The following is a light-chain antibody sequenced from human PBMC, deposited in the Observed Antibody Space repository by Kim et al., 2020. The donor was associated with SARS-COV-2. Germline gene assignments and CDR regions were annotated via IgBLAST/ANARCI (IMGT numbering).Light chain of an antibody. J-gene: IGKJ4*01. Sequence: EIVLTQSTATLSLSPGERATLSCRASQSVGTYLAWYQHKPGQAPRLLIYDASNRATGIPARFSGSGSGTDFTLTISSLEPEDFAVYYCQQRTFGGGTKVDIK. V-gene: IGKV3-11*01. CDR3: QQRT. CDR2: DAS. CDR1: QSVGTY.